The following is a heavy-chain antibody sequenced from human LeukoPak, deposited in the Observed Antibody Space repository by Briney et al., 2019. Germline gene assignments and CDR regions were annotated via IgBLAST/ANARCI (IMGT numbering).Heavy chain of an antibody. J-gene: IGHJ5*02. Sequence: VASVKVSCKTSGYTFTSFDINWVRHTTGHGPEWMGWANCDNENTRYARKFQGRVAITRDTSTRTVYLELNNLSSDDTAMYYCTGGPFLNGNAYNWFDPWGQGTLVTVSS. CDR3: TGGPFLNGNAYNWFDP. D-gene: IGHD1-20*01. CDR1: GYTFTSFD. V-gene: IGHV1-8*03. CDR2: ANCDNENT.